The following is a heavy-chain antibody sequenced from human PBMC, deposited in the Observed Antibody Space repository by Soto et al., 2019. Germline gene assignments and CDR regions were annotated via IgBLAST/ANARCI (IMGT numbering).Heavy chain of an antibody. Sequence: SETLSLTCAVYGGSFSGYYWTWIRQPPGKGLEWIGEINHSGSTNYNPSLKSRVTISVDTSKNQFSLKLSSVTAADTAVYYCARSYYGSGEYNYYYMDLWGKGTTVTVSS. CDR3: ARSYYGSGEYNYYYMDL. CDR1: GGSFSGYY. D-gene: IGHD3-10*01. J-gene: IGHJ6*03. V-gene: IGHV4-34*01. CDR2: INHSGST.